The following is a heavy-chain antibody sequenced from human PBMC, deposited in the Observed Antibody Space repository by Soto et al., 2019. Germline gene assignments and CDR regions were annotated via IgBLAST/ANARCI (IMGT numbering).Heavy chain of an antibody. V-gene: IGHV3-30*18. D-gene: IGHD3-3*01. CDR2: ISYDGSNK. CDR1: GFTFSSYG. Sequence: QVQLVESGGGVVQPGRSLRLSCAASGFTFSSYGMHWVRQAPGKGLEWVAVISYDGSNKYYADSVKGRFTISRDNSKNTLYLQMNSVRAEDTAVYYCAKDLYDFWSSYPPYNWCDPCGQGTLVTVSS. J-gene: IGHJ5*02. CDR3: AKDLYDFWSSYPPYNWCDP.